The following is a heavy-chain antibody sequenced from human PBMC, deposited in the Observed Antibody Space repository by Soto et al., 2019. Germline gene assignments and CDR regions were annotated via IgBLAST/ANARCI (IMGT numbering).Heavy chain of an antibody. J-gene: IGHJ4*02. Sequence: PSETLSLTCPVSGGSISSYYLSWIRQPPGKGLEWIGYIYYSGSTNYNPSLKSRVTISVDTSKNQFSLKLSSVTAADTAVYYCASPFIAAAATDYWGQGTLVTVSS. CDR2: IYYSGST. CDR1: GGSISSYY. D-gene: IGHD6-13*01. CDR3: ASPFIAAAATDY. V-gene: IGHV4-59*01.